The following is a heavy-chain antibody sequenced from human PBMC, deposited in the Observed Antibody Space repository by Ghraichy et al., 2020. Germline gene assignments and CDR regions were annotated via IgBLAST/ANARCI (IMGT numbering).Heavy chain of an antibody. CDR2: IGTAGDT. D-gene: IGHD3-22*01. J-gene: IGHJ4*02. CDR1: GFTFSSYD. CDR3: ARASSGYTFDY. Sequence: GGSLRLSCAASGFTFSSYDMHWVRQATGKGLEWVSAIGTAGDTYYPGSVKGRFTISRENAKNSLYLQMNSLRAGDTAVYYCARASSGYTFDYWGQGTLVTVSS. V-gene: IGHV3-13*01.